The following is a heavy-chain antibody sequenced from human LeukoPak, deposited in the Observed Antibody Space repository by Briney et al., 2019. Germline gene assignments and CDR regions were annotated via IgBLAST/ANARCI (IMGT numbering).Heavy chain of an antibody. Sequence: SGRSLRLSCAASGFTFSSYGMHWVRQAPGKGLEWVAVIPYDGSNKYYADSVKGRFTISRDNSKNTQYLQMNSLRAEDTAVYYCAKDLWFGESAFDYWGQGTLVTVSS. CDR3: AKDLWFGESAFDY. CDR2: IPYDGSNK. D-gene: IGHD3-10*01. J-gene: IGHJ4*02. CDR1: GFTFSSYG. V-gene: IGHV3-30*18.